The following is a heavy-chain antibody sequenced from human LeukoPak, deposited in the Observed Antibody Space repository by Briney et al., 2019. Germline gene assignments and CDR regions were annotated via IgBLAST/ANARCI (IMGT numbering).Heavy chain of an antibody. D-gene: IGHD2-2*01. CDR2: INVNSVSA. Sequence: RRSLRLSCAASGFTSDDYGMSWVRQAPGKGLELVSGINVNSVSAGYADSVKGRFTISRDNANNSLYLQMNSLRAEDTALYHCASSCSSTSCYGRDVWGKGTTVTVSS. J-gene: IGHJ6*04. CDR1: GFTSDDYG. CDR3: ASSCSSTSCYGRDV. V-gene: IGHV3-20*01.